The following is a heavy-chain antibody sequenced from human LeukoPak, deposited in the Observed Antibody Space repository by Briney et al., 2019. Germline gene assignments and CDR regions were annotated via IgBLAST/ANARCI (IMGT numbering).Heavy chain of an antibody. CDR3: ARTAPPYYYDSSGYHSPFDY. CDR1: GYTFTSYG. D-gene: IGHD3-22*01. Sequence: GASVKVSCKASGYTFTSYGISWVRQAPGPGLEWMGWISAYNGNTNYEQKLQGRVTMTTDTSTSTAYLELRGLRSDDTAVYYCARTAPPYYYDSSGYHSPFDYWGQGTLVTVSS. J-gene: IGHJ4*02. V-gene: IGHV1-18*01. CDR2: ISAYNGNT.